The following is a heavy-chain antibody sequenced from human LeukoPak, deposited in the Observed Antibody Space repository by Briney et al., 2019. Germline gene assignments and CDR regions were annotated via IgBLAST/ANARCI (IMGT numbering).Heavy chain of an antibody. J-gene: IGHJ5*02. CDR3: ARALYYGSGRGWFDP. CDR2: IYHSGST. V-gene: IGHV4-4*02. D-gene: IGHD3-10*01. Sequence: GSLRLSCAASGFAFSNYWMTWVRQPPGKGLEWIGEIYHSGSTNYNPSLKSRVTISVDKSKNQFSLKLSSVTAADTAVYYCARALYYGSGRGWFDPWGQGTLVTVSS. CDR1: GFAFSNYW.